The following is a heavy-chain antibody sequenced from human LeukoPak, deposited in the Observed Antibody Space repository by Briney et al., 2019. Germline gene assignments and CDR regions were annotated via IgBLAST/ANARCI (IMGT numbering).Heavy chain of an antibody. Sequence: SVKVSCKASGGTFSSYAISWVRQAPGQGLEWMGRIIPIFGTANYAQKFQGRVTITTDESTSTAYMELSSLRSEDTAVYYCARLSGGPWLALDYWGQGTLVTVSS. V-gene: IGHV1-69*05. CDR2: IIPIFGTA. CDR1: GGTFSSYA. CDR3: ARLSGGPWLALDY. J-gene: IGHJ4*02. D-gene: IGHD6-19*01.